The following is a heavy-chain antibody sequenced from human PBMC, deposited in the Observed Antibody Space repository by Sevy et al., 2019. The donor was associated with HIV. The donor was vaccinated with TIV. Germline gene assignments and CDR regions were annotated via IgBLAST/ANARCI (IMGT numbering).Heavy chain of an antibody. Sequence: GSLRLSCTVSGGSISSYYWSWIRQPPGKGLEWIGYIYYSGSTNYNPSLKSRVTISVDTSKNQFSLKLSSVTAADTAVYYCARTYYYDSSGYYLSYYFDYWGQGTLVTVSS. CDR3: ARTYYYDSSGYYLSYYFDY. CDR2: IYYSGST. D-gene: IGHD3-22*01. V-gene: IGHV4-59*08. J-gene: IGHJ4*02. CDR1: GGSISSYY.